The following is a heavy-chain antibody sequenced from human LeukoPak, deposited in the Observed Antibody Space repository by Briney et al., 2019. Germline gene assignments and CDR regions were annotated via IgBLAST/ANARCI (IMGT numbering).Heavy chain of an antibody. J-gene: IGHJ4*02. CDR1: GFTVSSNY. CDR2: IYSGGST. Sequence: PGGSLRLSCAASGFTVSSNYMSWVRQAPGKGLEWVSVIYSGGSTYYADSVKGRFTISRDNSRNTLYLQMNSLRAEDTAVYYCAKGLYYYDSSGFFDYWGQGTLVTVSS. CDR3: AKGLYYYDSSGFFDY. V-gene: IGHV3-53*01. D-gene: IGHD3-22*01.